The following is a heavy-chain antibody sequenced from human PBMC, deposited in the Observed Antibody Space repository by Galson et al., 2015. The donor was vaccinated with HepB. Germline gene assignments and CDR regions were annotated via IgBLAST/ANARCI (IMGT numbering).Heavy chain of an antibody. Sequence: SLRLPCAASGFTFTTYSMNWVRQAPGKGLEWVSSISTSSSYIYYADSVKGRFTISRDNAKNSLFLQMNSLRADDTAVYYCARGDSDYVWGSYRLENGRYSFDYWG. CDR1: GFTFTTYS. CDR2: ISTSSSYI. J-gene: IGHJ4*01. D-gene: IGHD3-16*02. CDR3: ARGDSDYVWGSYRLENGRYSFDY. V-gene: IGHV3-21*01.